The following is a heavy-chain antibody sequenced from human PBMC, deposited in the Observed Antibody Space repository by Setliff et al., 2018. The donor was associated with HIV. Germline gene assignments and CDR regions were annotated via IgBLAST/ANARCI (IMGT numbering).Heavy chain of an antibody. CDR2: INAGDDNT. Sequence: GASVKVSCKAFGYTFSTNAIHWVRQAPGQRLEWMGYINAGDDNTRYSEKFQGRVTITRGTSANTAYMELSSLRSEDTAVYYCARGHSSSAYDAYDIWGQGTMVTVSS. J-gene: IGHJ3*02. CDR3: ARGHSSSAYDAYDI. V-gene: IGHV1-3*01. D-gene: IGHD6-6*01. CDR1: GYTFSTNA.